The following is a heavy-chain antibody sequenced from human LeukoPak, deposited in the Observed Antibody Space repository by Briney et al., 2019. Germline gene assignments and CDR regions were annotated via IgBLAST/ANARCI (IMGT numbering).Heavy chain of an antibody. J-gene: IGHJ4*02. CDR3: ARGRHPQYSYGFF. CDR1: GGTFSSYA. Sequence: SVTVSCKASGGTFSSYAISWVRQAPGQGLEWMGRIIPILGIANYAQKFQGRVTITADKSTSTAYMELSSLRSEDTAVYYCARGRHPQYSYGFFWGQGTLVTVSS. V-gene: IGHV1-69*10. D-gene: IGHD5-18*01. CDR2: IIPILGIA.